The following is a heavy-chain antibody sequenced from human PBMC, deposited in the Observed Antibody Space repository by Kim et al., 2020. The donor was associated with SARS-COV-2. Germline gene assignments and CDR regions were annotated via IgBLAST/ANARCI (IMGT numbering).Heavy chain of an antibody. CDR2: IYYSGST. Sequence: SETLSLTCTVSGGSISSSSYYWGWIRQPPGKGLEWIGSIYYSGSTYYNPSLKSRVTISVDTSKNQFSLKLSSVTAADTAVYYCARDAQLTGTTQYYFDYWGQGTLVTVSS. J-gene: IGHJ4*02. D-gene: IGHD1-7*01. V-gene: IGHV4-39*07. CDR1: GGSISSSSYY. CDR3: ARDAQLTGTTQYYFDY.